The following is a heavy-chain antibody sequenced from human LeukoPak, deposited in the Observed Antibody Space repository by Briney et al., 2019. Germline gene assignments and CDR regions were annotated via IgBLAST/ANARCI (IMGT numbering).Heavy chain of an antibody. CDR1: GYTFTSYG. Sequence: ASVKVSCKASGYTFTSYGISWVRQAPGQGLEWMGVINPSGGSTSYAQKFQGRVTMTRDTSTSTVNLELSSLRSEDTAVYYCARDDDYGTYWGQGTLVTVSS. J-gene: IGHJ4*02. CDR3: ARDDDYGTY. CDR2: INPSGGST. D-gene: IGHD4-17*01. V-gene: IGHV1-46*01.